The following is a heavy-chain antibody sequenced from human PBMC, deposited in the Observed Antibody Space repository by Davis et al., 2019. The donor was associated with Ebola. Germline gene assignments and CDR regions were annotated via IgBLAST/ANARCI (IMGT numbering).Heavy chain of an antibody. D-gene: IGHD1-20*01. CDR3: TAYNWNNWFAP. Sequence: SETLSLTCTVSGGSISNYYWTWLRQPPGKQLEWIGNIQYSGTTYYNPSLKSRVTILVDTSRRQFSLKLSSVTAADTALYYCTAYNWNNWFAPWGQGTLVPVSS. J-gene: IGHJ5*02. CDR2: IQYSGTT. V-gene: IGHV4-59*03. CDR1: GGSISNYY.